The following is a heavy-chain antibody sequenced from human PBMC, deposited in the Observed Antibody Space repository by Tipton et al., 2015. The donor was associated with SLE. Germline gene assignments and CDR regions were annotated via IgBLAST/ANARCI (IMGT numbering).Heavy chain of an antibody. CDR3: ARDLDYDFWSGYNFDY. V-gene: IGHV3-21*01. Sequence: AVSGFTFSSYSMNWVRQAPGKGLEWVSSISSSSSYIYYADSVKGRFTISRDNAKNSLYLQMNSLRAEDTAVYYCARDLDYDFWSGYNFDYWGQGTLVTVSS. CDR2: ISSSSSYI. CDR1: GFTFSSYS. J-gene: IGHJ4*02. D-gene: IGHD3-3*01.